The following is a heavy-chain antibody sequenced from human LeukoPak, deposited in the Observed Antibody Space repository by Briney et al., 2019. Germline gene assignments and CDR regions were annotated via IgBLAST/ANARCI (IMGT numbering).Heavy chain of an antibody. V-gene: IGHV1-24*01. D-gene: IGHD5-12*01. Sequence: ASVKVSCKVSGYTLTELSMHWVRQAPGKGLEWMGGFDPEDGETIYAQRFQGRVTMTEDTSTDTAYMELSSLRSEDTAVYYCATASGGYDYVPDYWGQGTLVTVSS. CDR2: FDPEDGET. CDR3: ATASGGYDYVPDY. J-gene: IGHJ4*02. CDR1: GYTLTELS.